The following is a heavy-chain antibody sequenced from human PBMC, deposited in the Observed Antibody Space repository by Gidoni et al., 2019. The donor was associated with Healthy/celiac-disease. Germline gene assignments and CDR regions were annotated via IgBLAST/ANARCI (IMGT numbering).Heavy chain of an antibody. CDR2: IYHSGST. D-gene: IGHD3-10*01. CDR3: ARRRNYYGAGG. Sequence: QVQLQESVPGLVKPSGTLSLTCAVSGGSISSSNWWSWVRHPPGKGLEWIGEIYHSGSTNYNPSFKSQFTISVDKSKTQFSLKLSSGTAADTAGYYGARRRNYYGAGGWGQGTLVTVSA. J-gene: IGHJ4*02. V-gene: IGHV4-4*02. CDR1: GGSISSSNW.